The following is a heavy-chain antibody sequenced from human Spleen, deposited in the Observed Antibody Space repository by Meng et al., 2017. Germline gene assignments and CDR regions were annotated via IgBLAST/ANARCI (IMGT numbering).Heavy chain of an antibody. V-gene: IGHV3-21*01. J-gene: IGHJ3*02. Sequence: GESLKISCAASGFTFSSYSMNWVRQAPGKGLEWVSSISSSSSYIYYADSVKGRFTISRDNAKNSLYLQMNSLRAEDTAVYYCARVFAGGYRAFDIWGQGTMVTVSS. D-gene: IGHD5-18*01. CDR3: ARVFAGGYRAFDI. CDR1: GFTFSSYS. CDR2: ISSSSSYI.